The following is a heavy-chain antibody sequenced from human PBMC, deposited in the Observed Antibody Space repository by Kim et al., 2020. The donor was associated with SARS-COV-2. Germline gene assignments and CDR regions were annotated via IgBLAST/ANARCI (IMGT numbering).Heavy chain of an antibody. D-gene: IGHD2-21*01. V-gene: IGHV4-34*01. CDR1: GGSFSGYY. CDR3: ARGRMGVVVIAISSRTYYFDY. Sequence: SETLSLTCAVYGGSFSGYYWSWIRQPPGKGLEWIGEINHSGSTNYNPSLKSRVTISVDTSKNQFSLKLSSVTAADTAVYYCARGRMGVVVIAISSRTYYFDYWGQGTLVTVSS. CDR2: INHSGST. J-gene: IGHJ4*02.